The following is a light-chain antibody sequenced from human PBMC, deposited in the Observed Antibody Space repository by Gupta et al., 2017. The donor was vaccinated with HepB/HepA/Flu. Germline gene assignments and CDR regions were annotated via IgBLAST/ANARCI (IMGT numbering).Light chain of an antibody. Sequence: EVLLTQSPGTLSLSPGERGTLSCRASQTISINFLVWYQQKPGQAPRLIFYATSRATDVPDRFSGSGSGTEFTLTIDRLEPEDVAVYYCQQEDYSPFTFGQGTKVEIK. CDR1: QTISINF. V-gene: IGKV3-20*01. CDR2: ATS. CDR3: QQEDYSPFT. J-gene: IGKJ1*01.